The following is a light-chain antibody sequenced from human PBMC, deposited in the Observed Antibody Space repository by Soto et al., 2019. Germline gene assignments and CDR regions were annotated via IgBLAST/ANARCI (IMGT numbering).Light chain of an antibody. CDR2: AAS. V-gene: IGKV1-9*01. CDR1: QGISSS. Sequence: DIQLTQSPSFLSTSVGDRVTITCRASQGISSSLAWYQQKPGKAPKLLIYAASTLQGGVPSRFSGSGSGTEFTLTVNSLQPEDFATYYCQQLKSYPLTFGGGTKVEIK. CDR3: QQLKSYPLT. J-gene: IGKJ4*01.